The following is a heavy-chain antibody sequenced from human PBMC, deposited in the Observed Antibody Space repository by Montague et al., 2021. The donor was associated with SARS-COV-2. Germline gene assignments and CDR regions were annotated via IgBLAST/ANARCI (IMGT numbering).Heavy chain of an antibody. J-gene: IGHJ4*02. CDR2: IYYDGST. CDR3: ARYGSYFEH. D-gene: IGHD1-26*01. Sequence: SETLSLTCTVSGGSIRSYYWSWIRQTPGKGLEWIGYIYYDGSTNYNPSLKSRLTMSVDSSKNQFSLRLSSVTAADTAVYCCARYGSYFEHWGQGTLVTVSS. V-gene: IGHV4-59*03. CDR1: GGSIRSYY.